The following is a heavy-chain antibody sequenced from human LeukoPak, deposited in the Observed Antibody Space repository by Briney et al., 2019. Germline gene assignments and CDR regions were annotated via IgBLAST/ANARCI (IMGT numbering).Heavy chain of an antibody. CDR2: IFYSGST. Sequence: PSETLSLTCTVSSGSISTSNYYWGWVRQPPGKAPEWIGNIFYSGSTYYSPSLKSRVTISLDTSRNQFSLKLSSVTAADTAVYYCARDNGVVVVAATDYWGQGTLVTVSS. CDR1: SGSISTSNYY. V-gene: IGHV4-39*07. D-gene: IGHD2-15*01. J-gene: IGHJ4*02. CDR3: ARDNGVVVVAATDY.